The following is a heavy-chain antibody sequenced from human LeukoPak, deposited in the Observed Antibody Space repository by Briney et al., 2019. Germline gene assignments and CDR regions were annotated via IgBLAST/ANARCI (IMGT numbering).Heavy chain of an antibody. Sequence: GGSLRLSCAASGFTFSSYGMHWVRQAPGKGLEWVAFIRYDGSNKYYADSVKGRFTISRDNSKNTLYLQMNSLRAEDTAVYYCAREPPLEFGELLPYSDAFDIWGQGTMVTVSS. J-gene: IGHJ3*02. CDR3: AREPPLEFGELLPYSDAFDI. V-gene: IGHV3-30*02. D-gene: IGHD3-10*01. CDR1: GFTFSSYG. CDR2: IRYDGSNK.